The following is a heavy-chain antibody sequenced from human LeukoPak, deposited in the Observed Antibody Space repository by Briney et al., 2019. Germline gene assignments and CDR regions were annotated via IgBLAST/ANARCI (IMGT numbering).Heavy chain of an antibody. CDR3: ARSYYDSSGYLFSN. V-gene: IGHV4-31*03. CDR1: GGSISSGGYY. J-gene: IGHJ4*02. D-gene: IGHD3-22*01. Sequence: SETLSLTCTVSGGSISSGGYYWSWIRQHPGKGLEWIGYIYYSGSTYYNPSLKSRVTISVDTSKNQFSLKLSSETAADTAVYYCARSYYDSSGYLFSNWGQGTLVTVSS. CDR2: IYYSGST.